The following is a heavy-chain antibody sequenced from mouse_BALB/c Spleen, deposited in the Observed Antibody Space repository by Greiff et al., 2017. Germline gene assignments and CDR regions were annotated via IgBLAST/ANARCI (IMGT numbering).Heavy chain of an antibody. Sequence: VQLQQSGAELMKPGASVKISCKATGYTFSSYWIEWVKQRPGHGLEWIGEILPGSGSTNYNEKFKGKATFTADTSSNTAYMQLSSLTSEDSAVYYYARSNYGSSYYLAWFAYWGQGTLVTVSA. CDR1: GYTFSSYW. CDR3: ARSNYGSSYYLAWFAY. V-gene: IGHV1-9*01. J-gene: IGHJ3*01. D-gene: IGHD1-1*01. CDR2: ILPGSGST.